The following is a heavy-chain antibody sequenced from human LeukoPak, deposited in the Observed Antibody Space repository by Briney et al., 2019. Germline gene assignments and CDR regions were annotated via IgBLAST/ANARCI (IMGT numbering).Heavy chain of an antibody. CDR2: IWYDGGNK. D-gene: IGHD2-2*01. V-gene: IGHV3-33*01. CDR3: ARGVTRYCSSTSCYYFDY. J-gene: IGHJ4*02. Sequence: GGSLRLSCAASGFTFSSYGMHWVRQALGKGLEWVAVIWYDGGNKYYADSVKGRFTISRDNSKNTLYLQMNSLRAEDTAVYYCARGVTRYCSSTSCYYFDYWGQGTLVTVSS. CDR1: GFTFSSYG.